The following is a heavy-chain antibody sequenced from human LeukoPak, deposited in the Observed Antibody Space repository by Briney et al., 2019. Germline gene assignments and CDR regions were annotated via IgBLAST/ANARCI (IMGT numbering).Heavy chain of an antibody. J-gene: IGHJ4*02. Sequence: SETLSLTRTVSGGSISSYYWSWIRQPPGKGLEGIGYIYYSRSTQYIPSLKRRVTISVDPSKNQFSLKRSSVTAADTAVYYCASYYSGYFDYWGQGTLVTVSS. V-gene: IGHV4-59*01. CDR2: IYYSRST. CDR1: GGSISSYY. CDR3: ASYYSGYFDY. D-gene: IGHD3-22*01.